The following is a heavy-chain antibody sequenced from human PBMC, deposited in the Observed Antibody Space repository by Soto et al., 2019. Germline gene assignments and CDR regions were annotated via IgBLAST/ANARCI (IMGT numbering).Heavy chain of an antibody. V-gene: IGHV3-21*01. Sequence: VAALRLSCAVSGFPFDAYSMSWVRHAPGEGLEWLASLSSGSFYIFHADSIRGRFTISRDDAKNLLFLQMNSLTIEDTATYYCAREANTIYAPHGLDVWGQGTAVTVSS. J-gene: IGHJ6*02. CDR1: GFPFDAYS. D-gene: IGHD3-3*01. CDR2: LSSGSFYI. CDR3: AREANTIYAPHGLDV.